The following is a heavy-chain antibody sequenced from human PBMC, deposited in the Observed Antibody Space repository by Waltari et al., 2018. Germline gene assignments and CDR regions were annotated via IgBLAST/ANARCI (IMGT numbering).Heavy chain of an antibody. Sequence: EVQLVESGGGLVKPGGSLRLSCEASGFTFSAHSMNWVRQAPGKGLEWVSAISSGSTYIFYSDLVKGRFLISRDNANKSLYLQMNSRTAEDTAVYYCARANSRHTQEYHGMDVWGQGTTITVSS. CDR2: ISSGSTYI. V-gene: IGHV3-21*02. CDR1: GFTFSAHS. D-gene: IGHD6-6*01. J-gene: IGHJ6*02. CDR3: ARANSRHTQEYHGMDV.